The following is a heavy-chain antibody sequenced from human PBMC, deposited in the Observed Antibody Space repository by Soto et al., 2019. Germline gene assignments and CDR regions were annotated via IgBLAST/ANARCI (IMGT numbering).Heavy chain of an antibody. CDR2: ISGSGGST. CDR3: AKRGLPYYYDSSGYYPAPFDY. V-gene: IGHV3-23*01. Sequence: AGGSLRLSCAASGFTFSSYAMSWVRQAPGKGLEWVSAISGSGGSTYYADSVKGRFTISRDNSKNTLYLQMNSLRAEDTAVYYCAKRGLPYYYDSSGYYPAPFDYWGQGTLVTVSS. J-gene: IGHJ4*02. D-gene: IGHD3-22*01. CDR1: GFTFSSYA.